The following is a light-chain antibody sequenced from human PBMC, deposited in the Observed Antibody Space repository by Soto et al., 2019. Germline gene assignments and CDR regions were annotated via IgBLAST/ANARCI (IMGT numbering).Light chain of an antibody. CDR3: TSYAGTYSFFYV. Sequence: QSALTQPPSAPGSPGQSVTISCTGTSSDVVAYNYVSWYQQLPGKAPKLIIYEVSKRPSGVPDRFSGSKSGNTASLTVSGLQAEDEADYYCTSYAGTYSFFYVFGTGTKVTVL. CDR1: SSDVVAYNY. CDR2: EVS. J-gene: IGLJ1*01. V-gene: IGLV2-8*01.